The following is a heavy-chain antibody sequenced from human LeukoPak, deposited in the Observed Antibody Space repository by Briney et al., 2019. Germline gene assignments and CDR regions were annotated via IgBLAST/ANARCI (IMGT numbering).Heavy chain of an antibody. Sequence: GASVKVSCKASGYTFTSNGISWVRQAPGQGLEWMGWISAYNGNTNYEQKLQGRVTMTTDTSTSTAYMELRSLRSDDTAVYYCARVDSSGYYYSYYYYMDVWGEGTTVTISS. D-gene: IGHD3-22*01. CDR3: ARVDSSGYYYSYYYYMDV. J-gene: IGHJ6*03. CDR1: GYTFTSNG. V-gene: IGHV1-18*01. CDR2: ISAYNGNT.